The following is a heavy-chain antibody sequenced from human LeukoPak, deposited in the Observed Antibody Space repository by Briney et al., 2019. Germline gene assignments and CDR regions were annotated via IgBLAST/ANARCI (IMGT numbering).Heavy chain of an antibody. Sequence: GGSLRLSCAASGFTFSNYAMNWVRQARGKGLEWVSSISGSGGTTYYADSVKGRFTISRDNSKNTLYLQMNSLRAEDTAVYYCAKVRYVGYYFDTWGQGTLATVSS. CDR2: ISGSGGTT. D-gene: IGHD3-9*01. V-gene: IGHV3-23*01. CDR1: GFTFSNYA. CDR3: AKVRYVGYYFDT. J-gene: IGHJ4*02.